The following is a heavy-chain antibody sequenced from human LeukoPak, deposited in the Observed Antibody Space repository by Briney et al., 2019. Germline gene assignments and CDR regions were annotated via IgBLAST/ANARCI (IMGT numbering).Heavy chain of an antibody. D-gene: IGHD5-18*01. Sequence: GGSLRLSCAASGFTFSSYAMSWVRQAPGKGLEWVSAISGSGGNTYYADSVKGRFTISRDNSKNTLYLQMNSLRAEDTAVYYCARDLSGIAGYTYGRGIDYWGQGTLVTVSS. CDR1: GFTFSSYA. CDR3: ARDLSGIAGYTYGRGIDY. J-gene: IGHJ4*02. CDR2: ISGSGGNT. V-gene: IGHV3-23*01.